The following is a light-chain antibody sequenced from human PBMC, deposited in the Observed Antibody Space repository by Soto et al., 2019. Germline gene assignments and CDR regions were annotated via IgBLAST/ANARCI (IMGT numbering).Light chain of an antibody. CDR1: SSNIGAGYT. J-gene: IGLJ3*02. CDR2: ANS. CDR3: QSYDSNLKSWV. Sequence: QSVLTQPPSVSGAPGQRVTISCTGRSSNIGAGYTVHWYKQLPGTAPKVVVYANSNRPSGVPDRFSGSKSGTSASLAITGLQAEDQADYYCQSYDSNLKSWVFGGGTKLTVL. V-gene: IGLV1-40*01.